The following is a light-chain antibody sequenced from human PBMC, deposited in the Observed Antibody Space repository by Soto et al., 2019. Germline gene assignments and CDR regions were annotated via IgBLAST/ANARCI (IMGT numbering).Light chain of an antibody. Sequence: QTVVTQSPSASASLGASVKLTCTLSSGHSSYAIAWHQQQPETGPRYLMKVNSDGSHSKGGGNPDRLSGSSSGAERYPTTSSLQAEDEADYYCQTWGTDIHVVFGGGTKLTVL. V-gene: IGLV4-69*01. CDR3: QTWGTDIHVV. CDR2: VNSDGSH. J-gene: IGLJ2*01. CDR1: SGHSSYA.